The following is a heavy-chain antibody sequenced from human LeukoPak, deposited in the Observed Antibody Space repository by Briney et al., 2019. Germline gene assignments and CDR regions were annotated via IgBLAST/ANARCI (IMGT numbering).Heavy chain of an antibody. CDR3: ASHYGSGSYHSFDY. J-gene: IGHJ4*02. V-gene: IGHV4-34*01. CDR2: INHSGST. D-gene: IGHD3-10*01. CDR1: GGSFSGYY. Sequence: SETLSLTCAVYGGSFSGYYWSWIRQPPGKGLEWIGEINHSGSTNYNPSLKSRVTISVDTSKNQFSLKLSSVTAADTAVYYCASHYGSGSYHSFDYWGKGTLVTVSS.